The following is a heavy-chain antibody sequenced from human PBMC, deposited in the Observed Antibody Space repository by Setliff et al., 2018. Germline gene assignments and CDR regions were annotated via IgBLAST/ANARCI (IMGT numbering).Heavy chain of an antibody. V-gene: IGHV3-33*08. J-gene: IGHJ4*02. CDR3: ARVYGASVWGNYPVDY. Sequence: LRLSCAASGFTFSSYRMHWVRQAPGKGLEWVAVIWDDGGNKYHADSVKGRFTISRDNAKNTLYLQMNSLRAEDTAVYYCARVYGASVWGNYPVDYWGQGTLVTVSS. CDR1: GFTFSSYR. CDR2: IWDDGGNK. D-gene: IGHD3-16*02.